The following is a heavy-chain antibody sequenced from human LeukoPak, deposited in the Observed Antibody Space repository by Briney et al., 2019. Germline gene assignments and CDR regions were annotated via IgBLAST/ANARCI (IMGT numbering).Heavy chain of an antibody. D-gene: IGHD4-17*01. V-gene: IGHV4-59*01. Sequence: SEILSLTCTVSGGSISSYYWSWIRQPPGKGLEWIGYIYYSGSTNYNPSLKSRVTISVDTSKNQFSLKLSSVTAADTAVYYCARYPRNDYGDLLFDYWGQGTLVTVSS. CDR2: IYYSGST. J-gene: IGHJ4*02. CDR3: ARYPRNDYGDLLFDY. CDR1: GGSISSYY.